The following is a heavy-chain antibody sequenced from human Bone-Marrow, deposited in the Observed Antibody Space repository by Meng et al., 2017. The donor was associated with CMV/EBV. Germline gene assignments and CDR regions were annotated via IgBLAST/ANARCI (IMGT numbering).Heavy chain of an antibody. CDR1: GYTFTSYY. Sequence: ASVKVSCKASGYTFTSYYMHWVRQAPGQGLEWMGIINPSGGSTSYAQKFQGRVTMTRDTSTSTVYMELSSLRSEDTAVYYCARDVPNYDFWSGYYDYYYGMDVWGQGTTVTVSS. J-gene: IGHJ6*02. V-gene: IGHV1-46*01. CDR3: ARDVPNYDFWSGYYDYYYGMDV. CDR2: INPSGGST. D-gene: IGHD3-3*01.